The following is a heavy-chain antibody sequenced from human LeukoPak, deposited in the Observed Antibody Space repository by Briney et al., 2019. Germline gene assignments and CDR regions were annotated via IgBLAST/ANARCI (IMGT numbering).Heavy chain of an antibody. D-gene: IGHD4-17*01. V-gene: IGHV3-23*01. J-gene: IGHJ2*01. CDR2: IGEPGAPT. CDR3: SKGATTATRHFDL. Sequence: PGGSLRLSCVASGSTFSGYSVTWVRQTPEEGLAWVSLIGEPGAPTFYADSVEGRFTISRDKSKNTADLQMNSRRAEDTAVYFCSKGATTATRHFDLGGRGTLVTVSS. CDR1: GSTFSGYS.